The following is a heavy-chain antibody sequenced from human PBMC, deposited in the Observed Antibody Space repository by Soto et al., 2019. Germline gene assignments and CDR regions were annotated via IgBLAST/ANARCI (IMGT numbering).Heavy chain of an antibody. CDR1: GFTFSSYA. V-gene: IGHV3-30-3*01. J-gene: IGHJ6*02. CDR2: ISYDGSNK. CDR3: ARETYYDFWSGPYYGMDV. Sequence: QVQLVESGGGVVQPGRSLRLSCAASGFTFSSYAMQWVRQAPGKGLEWVAVISYDGSNKYYADSVKGRFTISRDNSKNTLYLQMNSLRAEATAVYYCARETYYDFWSGPYYGMDVWGQGTTVTVSS. D-gene: IGHD3-3*01.